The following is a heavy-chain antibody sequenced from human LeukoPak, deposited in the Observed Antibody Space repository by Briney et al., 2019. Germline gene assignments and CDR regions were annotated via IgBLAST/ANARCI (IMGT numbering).Heavy chain of an antibody. Sequence: SETLSLTCDVSGGSISSGYYSWDWIRQPPGKGLEWIGYIYQSGSTYYNPSLRSRVTILVDRSKNQFSLELTSVTAADTAIYYCARADYGWAFDFWGQGTPVTVSS. CDR1: GGSISSGYYS. D-gene: IGHD4-17*01. CDR3: ARADYGWAFDF. J-gene: IGHJ3*01. V-gene: IGHV4-30-2*01. CDR2: IYQSGST.